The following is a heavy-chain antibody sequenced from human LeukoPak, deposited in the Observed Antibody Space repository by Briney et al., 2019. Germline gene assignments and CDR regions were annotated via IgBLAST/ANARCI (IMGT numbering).Heavy chain of an antibody. CDR2: SYNSGST. Sequence: ASETLSLTCTVSGGSISSGDYYWSWIRQPPGKGLEWIGYSYNSGSTYYNPSLKSRVTISVDTSKNQVSLKLRSVTAADTAVYYCARGYDSYAFDIWGQGTMVTVSS. CDR1: GGSISSGDYY. J-gene: IGHJ3*02. CDR3: ARGYDSYAFDI. V-gene: IGHV4-30-4*01. D-gene: IGHD3-22*01.